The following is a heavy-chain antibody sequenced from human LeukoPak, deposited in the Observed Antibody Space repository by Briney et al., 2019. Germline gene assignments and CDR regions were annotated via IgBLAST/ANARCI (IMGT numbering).Heavy chain of an antibody. CDR3: ARSPRDSLRPRTNYYGMDV. CDR2: ISYDGSNK. Sequence: GGSLRLSCAASGSTFSSYAMHWVRLAPGKGLEWVVVISYDGSNKYYADSVKGRFTISRDNSKNTLYLQMNSLRAEDTAVYYCARSPRDSLRPRTNYYGMDVWGQGTTVTVSS. V-gene: IGHV3-30-3*01. J-gene: IGHJ6*02. CDR1: GSTFSSYA. D-gene: IGHD1-1*01.